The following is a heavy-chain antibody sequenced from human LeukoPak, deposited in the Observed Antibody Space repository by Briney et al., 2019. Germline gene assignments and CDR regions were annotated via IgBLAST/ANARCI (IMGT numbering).Heavy chain of an antibody. D-gene: IGHD6-19*01. V-gene: IGHV3-7*01. J-gene: IGHJ4*02. Sequence: GGSLRLSCAASGFTFSSYWMSWVRQAPGKGLEWAANIKQDGSEKYYVDSVKGRFTISRDNAKNSLYLQMNSLRAEDTAVYYCARGDSSGWVYYFDYWGQGTLVTVSS. CDR3: ARGDSSGWVYYFDY. CDR2: IKQDGSEK. CDR1: GFTFSSYW.